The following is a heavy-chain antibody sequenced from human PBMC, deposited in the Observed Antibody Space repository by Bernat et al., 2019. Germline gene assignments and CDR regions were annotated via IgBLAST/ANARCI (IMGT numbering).Heavy chain of an antibody. CDR3: AKPGPAYYYDSSGHFDY. D-gene: IGHD3-22*01. Sequence: QVQLVESGGGVVQPGRSLRLSCAASGFTFSSYGMHWVRQAPGKGLEWVAVISYDGSNKYYADSVKGRFTISRDNSKNTLYLQMNSLRAEETAVYYFAKPGPAYYYDSSGHFDYWGQGTLVTVSS. CDR2: ISYDGSNK. J-gene: IGHJ4*02. V-gene: IGHV3-30*18. CDR1: GFTFSSYG.